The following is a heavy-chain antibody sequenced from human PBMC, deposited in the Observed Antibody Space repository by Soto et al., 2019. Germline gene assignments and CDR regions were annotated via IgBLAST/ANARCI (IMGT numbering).Heavy chain of an antibody. CDR2: IGTAGDT. J-gene: IGHJ5*02. CDR3: ARGSTVAGRPFWFDP. V-gene: IGHV3-13*01. D-gene: IGHD6-19*01. Sequence: EVQLLESGGGLVQPGGSLRLSCAASGFTFSTYVMSWVRQAPGKGLEWVSAIGTAGDTYYPGSVKGRFTISRENAKNSLYLQMNSLRAGDTAVYYCARGSTVAGRPFWFDPWGQGTLVTVSS. CDR1: GFTFSTYV.